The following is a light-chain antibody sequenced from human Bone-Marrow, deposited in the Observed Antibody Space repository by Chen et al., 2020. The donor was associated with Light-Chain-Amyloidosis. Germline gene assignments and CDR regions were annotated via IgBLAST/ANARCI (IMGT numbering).Light chain of an antibody. Sequence: QSALPQPAYVSGSPGQSLTISCTGTSSDVGGDNHVSWYQQHPDKAPKLMIYEVTNRPSWVPDRFSGSKSDNTASLTISGLQTEDEADYFCSSYTITNTLVFGSGTRVTVL. CDR3: SSYTITNTLV. CDR1: SSDVGGDNH. CDR2: EVT. J-gene: IGLJ1*01. V-gene: IGLV2-14*01.